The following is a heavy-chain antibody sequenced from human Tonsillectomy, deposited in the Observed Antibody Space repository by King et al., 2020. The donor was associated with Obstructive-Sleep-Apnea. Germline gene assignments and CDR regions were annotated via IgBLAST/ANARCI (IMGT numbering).Heavy chain of an antibody. CDR1: GFTFSTYT. Sequence: VQLVESGGGLVKPGGSLRLSCTASGFTFSTYTMNWVRQAPGKGLEWVSSISSSTFYMYYADSVKGRFTISRDNAKNSLYLKMNSLRAEDTAVYYCARNLLVGDRYYYYAMDVGGQGTTVTVSS. D-gene: IGHD2-15*01. CDR3: ARNLLVGDRYYYYAMDV. CDR2: ISSSTFYM. V-gene: IGHV3-21*01. J-gene: IGHJ6*02.